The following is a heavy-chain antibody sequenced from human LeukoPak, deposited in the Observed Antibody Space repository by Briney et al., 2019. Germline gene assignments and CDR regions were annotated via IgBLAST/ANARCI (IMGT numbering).Heavy chain of an antibody. CDR1: GGSISSYF. J-gene: IGHJ4*02. CDR3: ARGHDFYCSGDSCYRSFDY. Sequence: SETLSLTCTVSGGSISSYFWSWIRQPPGKGLEWIGYIYNSGNTNYNPSLKSRVTISVDPSKNQFSLKLSSVTAADTALYYCARGHDFYCSGDSCYRSFDYWGQGTLGTVSS. V-gene: IGHV4-59*01. D-gene: IGHD2-15*01. CDR2: IYNSGNT.